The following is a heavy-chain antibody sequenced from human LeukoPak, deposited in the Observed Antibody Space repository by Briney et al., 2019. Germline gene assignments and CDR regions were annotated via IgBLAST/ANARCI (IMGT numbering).Heavy chain of an antibody. J-gene: IGHJ4*02. CDR2: INPSGGST. V-gene: IGHV1-46*03. CDR1: GYTFTSYY. Sequence: ASVKVSCKASGYTFTSYYMHWVRQAPGQGLEWMGIINPSGGSTSYAQKFQGRVTMTRDTSTSTVYMELSSPRSEDTAVYYCARGSDYDILTGYPIRPFDYWGQGTLVTVSS. D-gene: IGHD3-9*01. CDR3: ARGSDYDILTGYPIRPFDY.